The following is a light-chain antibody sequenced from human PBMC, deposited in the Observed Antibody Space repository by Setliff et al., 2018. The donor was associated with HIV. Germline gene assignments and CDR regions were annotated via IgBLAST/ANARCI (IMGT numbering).Light chain of an antibody. Sequence: QSVLTQPPSASGSPGQSVTISCTGTSSDVGMYNYVSWYQQNPGKVPKLIIYEVRKRPSGVPDRFSGSKSGNTASLAVSGLRTEDEGDYYCSVYAGLNVLVFGGGTKVTVL. CDR1: SSDVGMYNY. CDR3: SVYAGLNVLV. CDR2: EVR. J-gene: IGLJ2*01. V-gene: IGLV2-8*01.